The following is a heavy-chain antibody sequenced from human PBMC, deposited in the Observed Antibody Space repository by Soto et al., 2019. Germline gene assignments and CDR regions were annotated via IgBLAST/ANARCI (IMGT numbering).Heavy chain of an antibody. CDR1: GGSVSSGSYY. Sequence: SETLSLTCTVSGGSVSSGSYYWSWIRQPPGKGLEWIGYIYYSGSTNYNPSLKSRVTISVDTSKNQFSLKLSSVTAADTAVYYCARYLGYYDSSGYDYWGQGTLVTVSS. D-gene: IGHD3-22*01. V-gene: IGHV4-61*01. CDR3: ARYLGYYDSSGYDY. CDR2: IYYSGST. J-gene: IGHJ4*02.